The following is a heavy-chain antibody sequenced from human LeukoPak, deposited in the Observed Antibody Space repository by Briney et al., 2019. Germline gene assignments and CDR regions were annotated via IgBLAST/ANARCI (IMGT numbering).Heavy chain of an antibody. D-gene: IGHD2-21*02. J-gene: IGHJ2*01. CDR1: GGTFSSYA. V-gene: IGHV1-69*04. CDR3: ARDVCGGDCYDWYFDL. CDR2: IIPIFGIA. Sequence: SVKVSCKASGGTFSSYAISWVRQAPGQGLEWMGRIIPIFGIANYAQKYQGRVTITADKSTSTAYMELSSLRSEDTAVYYCARDVCGGDCYDWYFDLWGRGTLVTVSS.